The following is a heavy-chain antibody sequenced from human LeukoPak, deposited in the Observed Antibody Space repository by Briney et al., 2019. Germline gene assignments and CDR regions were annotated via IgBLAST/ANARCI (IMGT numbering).Heavy chain of an antibody. V-gene: IGHV4-34*01. J-gene: IGHJ4*02. CDR3: VRSGSYYGY. Sequence: SETLSLTCAVYGGSFSGYYLSWIRQPPGKGLEWIGEINHSGSTNYNPSLKSRVTISVDTSKNQFSLKLSSVTAADTAVYYCVRSGSYYGYWGQGTLVTVSS. D-gene: IGHD1-26*01. CDR1: GGSFSGYY. CDR2: INHSGST.